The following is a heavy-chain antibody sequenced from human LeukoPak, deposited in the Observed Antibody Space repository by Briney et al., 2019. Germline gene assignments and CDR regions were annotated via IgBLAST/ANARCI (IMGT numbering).Heavy chain of an antibody. V-gene: IGHV3-53*01. D-gene: IGHD3-22*01. CDR2: IYSGGNT. Sequence: GGSLRLSCAASGFTFSDYNMSWVRQAPGKGLEWVSFIYSGGNTYYADSVKGRFTISRDNSKNTVHLQMNSLRAEDTAMYYCARRAGDYSHPYDYWGQGTLVTVSS. J-gene: IGHJ4*02. CDR3: ARRAGDYSHPYDY. CDR1: GFTFSDYN.